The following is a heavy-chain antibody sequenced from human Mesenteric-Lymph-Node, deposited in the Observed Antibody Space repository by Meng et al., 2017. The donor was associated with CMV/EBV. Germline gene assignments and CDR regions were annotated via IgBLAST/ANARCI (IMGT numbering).Heavy chain of an antibody. CDR2: ISSSGSTI. Sequence: GESLKISCAASGFTFSSYEMNWVRQAPGKGLEWVSYISSSGSTIYYADSVKGRFTISRDNAKNSLYLQMNSLRAEDTAVYYCAKLGDRYNWKVSAFDIWGQGTMVTVSS. CDR3: AKLGDRYNWKVSAFDI. J-gene: IGHJ3*02. V-gene: IGHV3-48*03. D-gene: IGHD1-20*01. CDR1: GFTFSSYE.